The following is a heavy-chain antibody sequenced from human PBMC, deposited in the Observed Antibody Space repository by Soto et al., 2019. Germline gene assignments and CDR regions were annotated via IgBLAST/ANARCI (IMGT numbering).Heavy chain of an antibody. J-gene: IGHJ4*02. Sequence: DVQLVESGGGLVQPGRSLRLSCAASGFTFDDYAMHWVRQAPGKGLEWASGISWNSGSIGYADSVKGRFTISRDNAKNSLYLQMNSLRAEDTALYYCAKDRGLVLSFYFDYWGQGTLVTVSS. V-gene: IGHV3-9*01. CDR2: ISWNSGSI. CDR3: AKDRGLVLSFYFDY. D-gene: IGHD6-19*01. CDR1: GFTFDDYA.